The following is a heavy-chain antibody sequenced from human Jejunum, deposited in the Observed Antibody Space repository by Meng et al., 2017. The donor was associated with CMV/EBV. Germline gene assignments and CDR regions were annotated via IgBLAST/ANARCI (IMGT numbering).Heavy chain of an antibody. CDR2: IRGKAHSYAT. D-gene: IGHD4-11*01. Sequence: TFSGSAVHWARQASWKGLEWVGRIRGKAHSYATAYTASVKGRFTISRDDSKNTAYLEMNSLKTEDTAVYYCTRADSSNYGTLFDYWGQGTLVTVSS. CDR1: TFSGSA. V-gene: IGHV3-73*01. J-gene: IGHJ4*02. CDR3: TRADSSNYGTLFDY.